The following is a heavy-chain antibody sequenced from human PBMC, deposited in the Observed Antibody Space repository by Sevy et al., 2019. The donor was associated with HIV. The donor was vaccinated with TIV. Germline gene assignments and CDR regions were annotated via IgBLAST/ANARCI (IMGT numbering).Heavy chain of an antibody. D-gene: IGHD6-13*01. J-gene: IGHJ4*02. V-gene: IGHV3-7*01. CDR3: VRSIAAAGGF. CDR2: INQDGSVK. CDR1: GFTLNSYW. Sequence: GGTLRLSCAASGFTLNSYWMSWVRQAPGKGLEWVANINQDGSVKYYVDSVKGRFTISRDNARNSLYLRMNSLRAEDTALYYCVRSIAAAGGFWGQGTLVTVSS.